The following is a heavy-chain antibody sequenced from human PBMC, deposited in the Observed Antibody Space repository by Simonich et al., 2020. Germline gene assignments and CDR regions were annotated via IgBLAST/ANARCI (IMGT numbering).Heavy chain of an antibody. J-gene: IGHJ3*02. CDR1: GFTFSSYW. CDR2: IKQDGSEK. V-gene: IGHV3-7*01. D-gene: IGHD6-6*01. Sequence: EVQLVESGGGLVQPGGSLRLSCAASGFTFSSYWMGWVRQAPGKGREGVANIKQDGSEKYYVDSVKGRFTISRDNAKNSLYLQMNSLRAEDTAVYYCAREGIAARDAFDIWGQGTMVTVSS. CDR3: AREGIAARDAFDI.